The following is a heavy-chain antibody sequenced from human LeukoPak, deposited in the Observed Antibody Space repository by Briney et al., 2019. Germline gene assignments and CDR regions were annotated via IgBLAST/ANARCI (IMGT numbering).Heavy chain of an antibody. CDR2: TKQDEAEK. V-gene: IGHV3-7*04. CDR1: GFTFTNYW. J-gene: IGHJ4*02. CDR3: ARNRQWLLADY. D-gene: IGHD3-22*01. Sequence: GGSLRLSCAASGFTFTNYWMSWVRQAPGKGLEWVANTKQDEAEKHYADSVKGRFTISRDNAQNSLYLQINSLRAEDTAVYFCARNRQWLLADYWGQGTVVTVSS.